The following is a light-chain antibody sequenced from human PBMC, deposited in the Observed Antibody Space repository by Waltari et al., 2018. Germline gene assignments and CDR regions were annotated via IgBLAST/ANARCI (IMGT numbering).Light chain of an antibody. J-gene: IGLJ3*02. CDR1: SSDVGGYNY. Sequence: HSALAQPASVSGSPGQSITISCTGTSSDVGGYNYVSWYQQHPGKAPRLMIYDVNNRPSVVSNRFSGSKSGNTASLTISGLQAEDEADYYCSSFTRTNSWMFGGGTKLTVL. CDR3: SSFTRTNSWM. V-gene: IGLV2-14*03. CDR2: DVN.